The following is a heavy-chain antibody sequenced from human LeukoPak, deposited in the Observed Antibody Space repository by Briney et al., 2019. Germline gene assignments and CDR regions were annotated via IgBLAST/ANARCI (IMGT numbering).Heavy chain of an antibody. J-gene: IGHJ4*02. V-gene: IGHV3-23*01. Sequence: PGGSLRLSCVASGFTFSNHAMNWVRQAPGAGLEWVSVISGGGETSYYADSVKGRFTISRDNSKNTIYLQMNSLGAEDTAVYYCVKGLRSYCYSLFDYWGQGSLVTVSS. D-gene: IGHD1-26*01. CDR3: VKGLRSYCYSLFDY. CDR2: ISGGGETS. CDR1: GFTFSNHA.